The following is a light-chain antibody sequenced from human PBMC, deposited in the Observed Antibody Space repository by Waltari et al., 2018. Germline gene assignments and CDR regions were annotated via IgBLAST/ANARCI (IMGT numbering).Light chain of an antibody. CDR3: CSYAGGTTFL. Sequence: QSALTQPASVSGSLGQSITISCTGTCSEIDIYNVVSWYQQSPGKAPKLIIYEGDERPSGVSDRFSGSKAGNTASLTISGLHADDEAEYHCCSYAGGTTFLFGGGTKVTVL. CDR2: EGD. V-gene: IGLV2-23*03. J-gene: IGLJ2*01. CDR1: CSEIDIYNV.